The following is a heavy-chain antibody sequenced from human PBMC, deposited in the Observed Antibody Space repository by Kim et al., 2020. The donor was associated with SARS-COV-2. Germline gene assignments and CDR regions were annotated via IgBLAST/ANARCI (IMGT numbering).Heavy chain of an antibody. CDR3: AKERIGDYGDFFYLDY. Sequence: SVKGRLSTSRGDYKNTLYLQMNSLRAEDNAVYYCAKERIGDYGDFFYLDYWGQGTLVTVSS. V-gene: IGHV3-23*01. D-gene: IGHD4-17*01. J-gene: IGHJ4*02.